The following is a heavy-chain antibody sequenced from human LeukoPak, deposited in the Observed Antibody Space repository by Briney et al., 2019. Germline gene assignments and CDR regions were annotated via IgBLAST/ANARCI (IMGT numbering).Heavy chain of an antibody. CDR3: ARCGSGWIQLWLPRYYFDY. V-gene: IGHV4-34*01. CDR1: GGSFSGYY. Sequence: PSETLSLTCAVYGGSFSGYYWSWIRQPPGKGLEWIGEINHSGSTNYNPSLKSRVTISVDTSKNQFSLKLSSVTAADTAVYYCARCGSGWIQLWLPRYYFDYWGQGTLVTVSS. J-gene: IGHJ4*02. D-gene: IGHD5-18*01. CDR2: INHSGST.